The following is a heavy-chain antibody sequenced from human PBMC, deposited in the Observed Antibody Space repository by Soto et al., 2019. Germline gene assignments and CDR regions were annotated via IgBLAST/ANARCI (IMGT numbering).Heavy chain of an antibody. CDR2: MSAYNTNT. V-gene: IGHV1-18*01. Sequence: QVQLVQSGAEVKKPVASVKVSCKTSGYTFTSHHINWVRHAPGQGLEWMGWMSAYNTNTNYAQKFQGRVTMTTDTLTSTAYMELRSLRSDDTGVYYCARDTPPTVYWGQGTLVTVSS. CDR1: GYTFTSHH. J-gene: IGHJ4*02. CDR3: ARDTPPTVY.